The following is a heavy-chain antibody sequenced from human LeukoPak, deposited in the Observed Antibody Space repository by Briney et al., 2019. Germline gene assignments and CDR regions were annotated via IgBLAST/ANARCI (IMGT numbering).Heavy chain of an antibody. J-gene: IGHJ4*02. V-gene: IGHV4-4*07. CDR2: IYTSGST. CDR1: GGSISSYY. CDR3: ARDPFYDILTGYYTGY. Sequence: SETLSLTCTVSGGSISSYYWSWIRQPAGKGLEWIGRIYTSGSTNYNPSLKSRVTMSVDTSKNQFSLRLSSVTAADTAVYYCARDPFYDILTGYYTGYWGQGTLVTVSS. D-gene: IGHD3-9*01.